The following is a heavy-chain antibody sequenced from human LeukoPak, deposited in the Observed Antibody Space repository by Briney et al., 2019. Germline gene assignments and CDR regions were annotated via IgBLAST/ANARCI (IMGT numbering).Heavy chain of an antibody. J-gene: IGHJ4*02. CDR2: IYYSGST. D-gene: IGHD1-26*01. CDR3: SRESGAFCPFGY. Sequence: SQTLSLTCTVSGGSISSGGYYWSWIRQHPGEGLEWIGYIYYSGSTYYNPSLNGRVTMSLDESRSQLSLGLTSVTAADTAIYYCSRESGAFCPFGYWGQGTLVIVPP. CDR1: GGSISSGGYY. V-gene: IGHV4-31*03.